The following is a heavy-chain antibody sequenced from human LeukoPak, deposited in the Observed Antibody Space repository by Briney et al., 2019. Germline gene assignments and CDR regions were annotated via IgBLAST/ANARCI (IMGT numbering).Heavy chain of an antibody. CDR1: GSGFTFSNAW. CDR2: LYSDGNT. Sequence: GGSLRLSCAASGSGFTFSNAWMSWVRQAPGKGLEWVSVLYSDGNTKYADSVQGRFTISRDNSKNTLYLEMNSLSPDDTAVYYCARGVEPLAANTLAYWGQGTLVTVSS. V-gene: IGHV3-53*01. J-gene: IGHJ4*02. D-gene: IGHD1-14*01. CDR3: ARGVEPLAANTLAY.